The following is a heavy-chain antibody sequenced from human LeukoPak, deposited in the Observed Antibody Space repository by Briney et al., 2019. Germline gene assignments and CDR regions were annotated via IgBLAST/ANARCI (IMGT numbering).Heavy chain of an antibody. CDR3: ARDGITGTPHFDY. V-gene: IGHV4-59*01. J-gene: IGHJ4*02. Sequence: SETLSLTCTVSGGSISSYYWSWIRQPPGEGLEWIGFIYYSGSTNQNPSLKSRVTISVDTSKKQFSLKLTSVTAADTAVYFCARDGITGTPHFDYWGQGTLVTVSS. CDR1: GGSISSYY. D-gene: IGHD1-20*01. CDR2: IYYSGST.